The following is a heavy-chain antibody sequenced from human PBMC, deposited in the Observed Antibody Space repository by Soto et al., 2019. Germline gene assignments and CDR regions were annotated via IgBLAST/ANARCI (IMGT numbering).Heavy chain of an antibody. V-gene: IGHV3-7*01. Sequence: GGSLRLSCAASGFTFSSYWMSWVRQAPGKGLEWVANIKQDGSEKYYVDSVKGRFTISRDNAKNSLYLQMNSLRAEDTAVYYCARGNDFWSGYYTKYYYMDVWGKGTTVTVSS. J-gene: IGHJ6*03. CDR3: ARGNDFWSGYYTKYYYMDV. CDR2: IKQDGSEK. D-gene: IGHD3-3*01. CDR1: GFTFSSYW.